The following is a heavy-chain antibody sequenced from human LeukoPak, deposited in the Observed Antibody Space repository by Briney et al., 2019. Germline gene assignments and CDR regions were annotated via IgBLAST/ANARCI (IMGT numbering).Heavy chain of an antibody. Sequence: ASVKVSCKASGYTFTSYGISWVRQAPGQGLEWMVWISAYNGNTNYAQKFQGRVTMTTDTSTSTAFMELRSLRSDDTAVYYCARADIRAIASSGWYGFDYWGQGTLVTVSS. CDR1: GYTFTSYG. D-gene: IGHD6-19*01. CDR2: ISAYNGNT. V-gene: IGHV1-18*01. J-gene: IGHJ4*02. CDR3: ARADIRAIASSGWYGFDY.